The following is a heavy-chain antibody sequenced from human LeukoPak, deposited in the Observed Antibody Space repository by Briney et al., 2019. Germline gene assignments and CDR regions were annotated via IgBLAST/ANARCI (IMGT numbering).Heavy chain of an antibody. CDR2: INPNSGDT. V-gene: IGHV1-2*02. CDR3: ATQRGSYLWGTDFDY. Sequence: GASVKVSCKASGYTFTGYYMHWVRQARGQGLEWMGWINPNSGDTKYAQKFQGRVTMTRDTSISTAYMELSRLRSDDTAVYYCATQRGSYLWGTDFDYWGQGTLVTVSS. J-gene: IGHJ4*02. CDR1: GYTFTGYY. D-gene: IGHD3-16*01.